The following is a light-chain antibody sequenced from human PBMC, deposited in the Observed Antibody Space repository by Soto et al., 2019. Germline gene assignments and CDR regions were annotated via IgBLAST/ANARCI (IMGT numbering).Light chain of an antibody. Sequence: QSALTQPASVSGSPGQSITISCTGTSSDIGSYNYVAWYQQFPGKTPKLIIYEVRNRPSGVSFRFSGSKSGNTASLTISGLQAEDEADYYCCSFALRSTLIFGGGTKLTVL. CDR2: EVR. CDR1: SSDIGSYNY. CDR3: CSFALRSTLI. V-gene: IGLV2-14*01. J-gene: IGLJ2*01.